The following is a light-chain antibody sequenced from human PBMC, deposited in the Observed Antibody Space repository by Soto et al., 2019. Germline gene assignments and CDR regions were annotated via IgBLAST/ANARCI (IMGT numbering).Light chain of an antibody. CDR1: QTIRGW. V-gene: IGKV1-5*03. CDR3: QQYTSYSPT. J-gene: IGKJ1*01. Sequence: DIQMTQSPSTLSASVGDRVTITCRASQTIRGWWAWYQQKPGKAPKLLIFEASILGSGVPSRFSGSRSGTEFTHTIDTLQPDDFSTYYCQQYTSYSPTFGQGTKVEI. CDR2: EAS.